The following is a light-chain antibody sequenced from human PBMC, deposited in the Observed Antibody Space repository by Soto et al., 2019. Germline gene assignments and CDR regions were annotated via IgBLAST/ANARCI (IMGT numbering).Light chain of an antibody. Sequence: EKVMTQSPATLSVSPGERATLSCRASQSVFDNLAWYQHQPGQAPRLLIYRTSAMAPGIPARCSGSGSVTEFTRTISSLQSEDFAVYYCQQYNNWPRTFGQGTKVEI. CDR3: QQYNNWPRT. V-gene: IGKV3-15*01. CDR1: QSVFDN. J-gene: IGKJ1*01. CDR2: RTS.